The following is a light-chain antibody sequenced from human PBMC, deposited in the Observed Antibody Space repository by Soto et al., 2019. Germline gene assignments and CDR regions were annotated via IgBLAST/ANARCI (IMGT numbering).Light chain of an antibody. CDR1: QSVSSN. Sequence: EIVMTQSPATLSVSPGERATLSCRASQSVSSNLAWYQQKPGQAPRLLIYGASTRATGIPARFSGSGSRTEFTLTISSLQSEDFALFYWQQYNNWPPLLTFGGGTKVEIK. CDR3: QQYNNWPPLLT. V-gene: IGKV3-15*01. CDR2: GAS. J-gene: IGKJ4*01.